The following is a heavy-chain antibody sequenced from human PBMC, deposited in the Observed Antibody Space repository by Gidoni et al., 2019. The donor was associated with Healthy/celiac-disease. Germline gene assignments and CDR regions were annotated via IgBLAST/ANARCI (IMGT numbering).Heavy chain of an antibody. Sequence: EVQLVESGGGLVQPGRSLRLSCAASGFTFDDYAMHWVRQAPGKGLEWVSGMSWNSGSIGYADSVKGRFTISRDNAKNSLYLQMNSLRAEDTALYYCAKAGWFGDRLYYYGMDVWGQGTTVTVSS. V-gene: IGHV3-9*01. D-gene: IGHD3-10*01. CDR3: AKAGWFGDRLYYYGMDV. J-gene: IGHJ6*02. CDR2: MSWNSGSI. CDR1: GFTFDDYA.